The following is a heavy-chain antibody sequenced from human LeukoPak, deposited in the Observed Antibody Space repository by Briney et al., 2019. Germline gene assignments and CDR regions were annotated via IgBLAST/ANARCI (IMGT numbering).Heavy chain of an antibody. J-gene: IGHJ4*02. D-gene: IGHD3-22*01. V-gene: IGHV3-43*02. CDR1: GFTFDDYA. CDR3: AKDGSYDRSGYYYGRFDY. CDR2: ISGDGGST. Sequence: GGSLRLSCAASGFTFDDYAMHWVRQAPGKGLEWVSLISGDGGSTYYADSMKGRFTISRDNSKNSLYLQMNSLRTGDTALYYCAKDGSYDRSGYYYGRFDYWGQGTLVTVSS.